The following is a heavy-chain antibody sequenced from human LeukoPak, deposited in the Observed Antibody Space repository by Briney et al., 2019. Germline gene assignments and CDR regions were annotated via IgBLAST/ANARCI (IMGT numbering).Heavy chain of an antibody. CDR1: GGSISRSNW. V-gene: IGHV4-4*02. J-gene: IGHJ4*02. CDR2: INHSGSA. CDR3: ATHRDYFDY. Sequence: SETLSLTCTVSGGSISRSNWWSWVRPPPGKGLEWIGEINHSGSANYNPSLKSRVTISVDTSKNQFSLKLSSVTAADTAVYYCATHRDYFDYWGQGTLVTVSS. D-gene: IGHD1-14*01.